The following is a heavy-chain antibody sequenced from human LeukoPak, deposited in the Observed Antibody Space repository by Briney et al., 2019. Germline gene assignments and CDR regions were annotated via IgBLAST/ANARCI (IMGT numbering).Heavy chain of an antibody. V-gene: IGHV4-30-2*01. CDR2: IYHSGST. Sequence: PSQTLSLTCAVSGGSISSGIYSWNWIRQPPGKGLEWIGYIYHSGSTYYNPSLKSRVTILVDRSKNQFSLKLSSVTAADTAVYYCARDHPIVQQQLVLGWFDPWGQGTLVTVSS. CDR3: ARDHPIVQQQLVLGWFDP. J-gene: IGHJ5*02. D-gene: IGHD6-13*01. CDR1: GGSISSGIYS.